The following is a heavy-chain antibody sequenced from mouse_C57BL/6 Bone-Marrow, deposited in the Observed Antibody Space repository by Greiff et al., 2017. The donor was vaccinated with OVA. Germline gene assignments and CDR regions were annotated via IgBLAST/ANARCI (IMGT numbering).Heavy chain of an antibody. J-gene: IGHJ3*01. CDR3: VRQRLGPTWFAY. D-gene: IGHD4-1*01. Sequence: EVQLVESGGGLVQPKGSLKLSCAASGFSFNTYAMNWVRQAPGKGLEWVARIRSKSNNYATYYADSVKDRFTISRDDSESMLYLQMNNLKTEDTAMYYCVRQRLGPTWFAYWGQGTLVTVSA. CDR2: IRSKSNNYAT. V-gene: IGHV10-1*01. CDR1: GFSFNTYA.